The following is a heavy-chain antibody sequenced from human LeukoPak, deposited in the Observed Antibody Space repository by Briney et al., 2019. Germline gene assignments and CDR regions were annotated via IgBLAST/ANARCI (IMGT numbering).Heavy chain of an antibody. D-gene: IGHD2-8*01. Sequence: GGSLRLSCGDSTLNFSDYGMHWVRQAPGKGLEWLALISYDGRTKFYADSLKGRFTISRDISKNTLYLQMNSLRAEDTAVYYCAREGGIVLMVHGTSSLGELNSDFDYWGQGTLVTVSS. CDR3: AREGGIVLMVHGTSSLGELNSDFDY. V-gene: IGHV3-30*03. CDR2: ISYDGRTK. J-gene: IGHJ4*02. CDR1: TLNFSDYG.